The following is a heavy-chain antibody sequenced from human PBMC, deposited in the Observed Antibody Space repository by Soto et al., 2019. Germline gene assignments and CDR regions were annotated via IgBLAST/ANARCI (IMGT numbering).Heavy chain of an antibody. J-gene: IGHJ3*02. Sequence: QVQLVESGGGVVQPGRSLRLSCAASGFSFTTYVMHWVRQAPGKGLEWVAVISHDGSYKYYGDAVKGRFTISRDTSKNAVYLEMNSLSREDTAVYYCAKGLLAIVGTTLPRDAFNIWGQGTMVTVSS. V-gene: IGHV3-30*18. CDR2: ISHDGSYK. CDR3: AKGLLAIVGTTLPRDAFNI. CDR1: GFSFTTYV. D-gene: IGHD1-26*01.